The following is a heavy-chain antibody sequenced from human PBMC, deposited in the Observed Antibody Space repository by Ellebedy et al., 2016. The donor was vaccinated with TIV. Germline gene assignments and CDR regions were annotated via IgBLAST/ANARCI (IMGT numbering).Heavy chain of an antibody. Sequence: GSLRLXCTVSGGSISSYYWSWIRQPPGKGLEWIGYIYYSGSTNYNPSLKSRVTISVDTSKNQFSLKLSSVTAADTAVYYCARGGPDDILTGYPSVGDYWGQGTLVTVSS. D-gene: IGHD3-9*01. CDR2: IYYSGST. J-gene: IGHJ4*02. CDR1: GGSISSYY. CDR3: ARGGPDDILTGYPSVGDY. V-gene: IGHV4-59*01.